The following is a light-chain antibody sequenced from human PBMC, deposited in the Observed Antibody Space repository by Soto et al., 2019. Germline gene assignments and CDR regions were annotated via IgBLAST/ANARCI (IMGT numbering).Light chain of an antibody. CDR1: QSVTSY. Sequence: DIQMTQSPSSLSASIGDRVTITCRASQSVTSYLNWYQQKPGKAPTLLIYAASSLHSGVPSRFRGGGSGTDFTLNIKSLQPEDFATYYCQPSYSSQYTIGQGTKLEIK. J-gene: IGKJ2*01. CDR3: QPSYSSQYT. CDR2: AAS. V-gene: IGKV1-39*01.